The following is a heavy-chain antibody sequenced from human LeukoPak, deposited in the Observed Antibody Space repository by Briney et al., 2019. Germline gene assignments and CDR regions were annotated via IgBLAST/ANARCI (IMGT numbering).Heavy chain of an antibody. J-gene: IGHJ5*02. CDR1: GFIFSSYS. Sequence: PGGSLRLSCAASGFIFSSYSINWVRQAPGKGLEWLSYISSSSSAINYADSVKGRFTISRDNAKNSLYLQMNGLRDEDTAVYYCARAAVLDLWGQGTLVTVSS. CDR3: ARAAVLDL. CDR2: ISSSSSAI. D-gene: IGHD6-6*01. V-gene: IGHV3-48*02.